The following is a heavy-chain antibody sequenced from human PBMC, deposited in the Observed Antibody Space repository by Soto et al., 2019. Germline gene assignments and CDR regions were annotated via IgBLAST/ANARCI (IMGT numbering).Heavy chain of an antibody. V-gene: IGHV3-21*03. CDR2: ISETSSYI. D-gene: IGHD6-25*01. Sequence: GSLRLSCGAAGLSLSDYNMTWVRQAPGQGLELVSSISETSSYIYYADSVKGRFTISRDNAKNSVYLQMKSLRDEDTGVYYCVRLGEDSSDCEEHSWFDPWGQGTPVTVSS. CDR1: GLSLSDYN. J-gene: IGHJ5*02. CDR3: VRLGEDSSDCEEHSWFDP.